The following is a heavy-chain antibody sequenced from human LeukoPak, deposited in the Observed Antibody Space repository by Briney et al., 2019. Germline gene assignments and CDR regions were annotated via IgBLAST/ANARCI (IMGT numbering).Heavy chain of an antibody. V-gene: IGHV3-30*18. Sequence: GRSLRLSCAASGFTFSSYGMHWVRQAPGKGLEWVAVISYDGSNKYYADSVKGRFTTSRDNSKNTLYLQMNSLRAEDTAVYYCAKEVIVVVPAAIYYFDYWGQGTLVTVSS. D-gene: IGHD2-2*01. J-gene: IGHJ4*02. CDR1: GFTFSSYG. CDR2: ISYDGSNK. CDR3: AKEVIVVVPAAIYYFDY.